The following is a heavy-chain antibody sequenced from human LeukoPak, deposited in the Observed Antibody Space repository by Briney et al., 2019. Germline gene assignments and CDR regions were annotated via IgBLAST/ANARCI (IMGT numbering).Heavy chain of an antibody. D-gene: IGHD3-10*01. J-gene: IGHJ6*02. CDR3: VRSIMVRGVISMDV. CDR2: IYPADSDT. Sequence: GESLTISCKGSGYSFTIYWIGWVRQMPGKGLEWMGIIYPADSDTRYSPSFQGQVTISADKSISTTYLQWSSLKASDTAMYYCVRSIMVRGVISMDVWGQGTTVTVSS. CDR1: GYSFTIYW. V-gene: IGHV5-51*01.